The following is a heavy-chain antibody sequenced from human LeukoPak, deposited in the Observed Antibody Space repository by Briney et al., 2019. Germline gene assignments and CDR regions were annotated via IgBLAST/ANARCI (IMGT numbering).Heavy chain of an antibody. J-gene: IGHJ3*02. CDR3: ARPAFQILYSGSPDAFDI. Sequence: PSETLSLTCAVYGGSFSGYYWSWIRQPPGKGLEWIGSIYYSGSTYYNPSLKSRVTISVDTSKNQFSLKLSSVTAADTAVYYCARPAFQILYSGSPDAFDIWGQGTMVTVSS. V-gene: IGHV4-34*01. CDR1: GGSFSGYY. D-gene: IGHD1-26*01. CDR2: IYYSGST.